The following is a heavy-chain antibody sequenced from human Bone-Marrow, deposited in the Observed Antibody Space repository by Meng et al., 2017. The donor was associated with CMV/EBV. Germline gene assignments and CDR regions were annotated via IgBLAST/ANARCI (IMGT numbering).Heavy chain of an antibody. Sequence: GGSLRLSCAASGFTFSSYSMNWVRQAPGKGLEWVSSISSSSSYIYYADSVKGRFTISRDNAKNSLYLQMNSLRAEDTAVYYCARESLLELPAFDIWGQGTRVTGSS. CDR1: GFTFSSYS. V-gene: IGHV3-21*01. J-gene: IGHJ3*02. CDR3: ARESLLELPAFDI. D-gene: IGHD1-7*01. CDR2: ISSSSSYI.